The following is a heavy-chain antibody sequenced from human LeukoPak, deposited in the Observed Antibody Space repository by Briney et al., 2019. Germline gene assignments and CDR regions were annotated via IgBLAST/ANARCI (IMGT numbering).Heavy chain of an antibody. Sequence: PSETLSLTCTVSGGSISSYYWSWIRQPAGKGLEWIGRIYTSGSTNYNPSLKSRVTMSVDTSKNQFSLKLSSVTAADTAVYYCASGYYYDSSGYSPDDAFDIWGQGTMVTVSS. CDR1: GGSISSYY. J-gene: IGHJ3*02. CDR3: ASGYYYDSSGYSPDDAFDI. V-gene: IGHV4-4*07. CDR2: IYTSGST. D-gene: IGHD3-22*01.